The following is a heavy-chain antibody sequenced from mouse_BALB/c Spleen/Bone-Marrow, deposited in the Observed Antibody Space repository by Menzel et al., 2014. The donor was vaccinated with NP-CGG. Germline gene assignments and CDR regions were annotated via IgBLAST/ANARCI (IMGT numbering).Heavy chain of an antibody. J-gene: IGHJ4*01. V-gene: IGHV1S135*01. D-gene: IGHD2-3*01. CDR3: ARSYDGYPYAMNY. CDR1: GYLFTSYY. CDR2: FDPFNGGT. Sequence: EVQLQQSGPELMKPGASVKISCKASGYLFTSYYMHWVKQSHGESLEWIGYFDPFNGGTSYNQKFKGKATLTVDKSSSTAYMNLSSLTSEDSAVYFCARSYDGYPYAMNYCGQAASANVST.